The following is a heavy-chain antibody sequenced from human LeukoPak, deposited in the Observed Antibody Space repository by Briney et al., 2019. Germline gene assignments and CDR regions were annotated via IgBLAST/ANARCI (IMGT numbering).Heavy chain of an antibody. J-gene: IGHJ6*02. CDR2: IYTSGST. D-gene: IGHD1-1*01. CDR3: ARAPSYNLARLDV. Sequence: SETLSLTCTVSGGSISNYYWTWIRQPAGKGLEWIGRIYTSGSTNYNPSLKSRITMSLDTSKNQFSLKLSSVTAADTAVYYCARAPSYNLARLDVWGRGTTVTVSS. CDR1: GGSISNYY. V-gene: IGHV4-4*07.